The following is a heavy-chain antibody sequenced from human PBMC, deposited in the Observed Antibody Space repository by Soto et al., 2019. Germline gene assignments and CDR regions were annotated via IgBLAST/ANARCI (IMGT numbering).Heavy chain of an antibody. V-gene: IGHV4-34*01. CDR3: ARGRHILTGYYRDLNYGMDV. D-gene: IGHD3-9*01. J-gene: IGHJ6*02. Sequence: SETLSLTCAVYGGSFSGYYWSWFRQPPGKGLEWIGEINHSGSTNYNPSLKSRVTISVDTSKNQFSLKLSSVTAADTAVYYCARGRHILTGYYRDLNYGMDVWGQGTTVTVS. CDR1: GGSFSGYY. CDR2: INHSGST.